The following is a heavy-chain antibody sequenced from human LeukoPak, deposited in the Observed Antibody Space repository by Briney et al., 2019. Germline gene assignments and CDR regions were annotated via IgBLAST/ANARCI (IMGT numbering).Heavy chain of an antibody. Sequence: PGGSLRLSCAASGLTFTTAWMSWVRQAPGKGLEWVGRIKSNIFGGATDYSAPVKGRFIISRDDSKSTLFLQMNSLKIEDTATYYCITDFGDYAANWGQGTLVTVSS. CDR1: GLTFTTAW. CDR2: IKSNIFGGAT. V-gene: IGHV3-15*01. J-gene: IGHJ4*02. CDR3: ITDFGDYAAN. D-gene: IGHD4-17*01.